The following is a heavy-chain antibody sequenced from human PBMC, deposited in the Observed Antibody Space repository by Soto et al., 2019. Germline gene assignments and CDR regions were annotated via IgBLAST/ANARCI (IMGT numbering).Heavy chain of an antibody. V-gene: IGHV3-30*18. CDR2: ISYDGSNK. J-gene: IGHJ6*02. Sequence: PGGSLRLSCAASGFTFSSYGMHWVRQAPGKGLEWVAVISYDGSNKYYADSVKGRFTISRDNSKNTLYLQMNSLRAEDTAVYYCAKEVGATTGYYYGMDVWGQGTTVTSP. CDR3: AKEVGATTGYYYGMDV. CDR1: GFTFSSYG. D-gene: IGHD1-26*01.